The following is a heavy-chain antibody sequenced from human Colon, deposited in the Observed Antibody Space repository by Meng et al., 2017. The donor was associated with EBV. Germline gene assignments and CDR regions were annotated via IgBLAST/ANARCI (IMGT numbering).Heavy chain of an antibody. Sequence: QVQRKAPAPGLGKPSGTLSPTRAFSGGPLISRNWWSWVRQPPGKGLEWIGEIYHSGSTNYNPSLKSRVTISVDESKNQFSLKVKSVTAADTAVYFCARLYPPDQWLLTSDTSEYWGQGTLVTVSS. D-gene: IGHD6-19*01. V-gene: IGHV4-4*02. CDR2: IYHSGST. CDR3: ARLYPPDQWLLTSDTSEY. J-gene: IGHJ4*02. CDR1: GGPLISRNW.